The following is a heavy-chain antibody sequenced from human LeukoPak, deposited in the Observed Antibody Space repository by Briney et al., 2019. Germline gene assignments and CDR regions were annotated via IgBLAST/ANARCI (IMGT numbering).Heavy chain of an antibody. V-gene: IGHV4-39*01. CDR1: GGSISSSSYY. CDR3: AGNFMIAYSDAFDI. Sequence: PSETLSLTCTVSGGSISSSSYYWGWIRQPPGKGLEWIGSIYYGGSTYYNPSLKSRVTISVDTSKNQFSLKLSSVTAADTAVYYCAGNFMIAYSDAFDIWGQGTMVTVSS. D-gene: IGHD3-22*01. CDR2: IYYGGST. J-gene: IGHJ3*02.